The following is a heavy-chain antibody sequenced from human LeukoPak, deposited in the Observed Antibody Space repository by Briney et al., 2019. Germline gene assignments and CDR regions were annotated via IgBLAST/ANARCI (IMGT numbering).Heavy chain of an antibody. D-gene: IGHD3-9*01. V-gene: IGHV3-30*02. CDR3: AKDALAVGYFDWDHIWGYYSYYYMDV. Sequence: GGSLRLSCAASGLTFGSYGMHWVRQAPGRGLEWVAFIRYDGSNKYYADSVKGRLFISRDNYKNTLYLQVNSLRAEDTAVYYCAKDALAVGYFDWDHIWGYYSYYYMDVWGKGTTVT. CDR2: IRYDGSNK. CDR1: GLTFGSYG. J-gene: IGHJ6*03.